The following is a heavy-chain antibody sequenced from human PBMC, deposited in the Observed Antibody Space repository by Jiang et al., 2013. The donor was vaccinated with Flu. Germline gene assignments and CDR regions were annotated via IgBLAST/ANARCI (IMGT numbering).Heavy chain of an antibody. CDR3: ARAWQGPPHSDY. Sequence: TTQTLTLTCTFSGFSLTTNGSGCELDPTAPRGGPGVACTHLLGQYKYYSTSLKTRVTVSKDTSKNQVVLTMTNMDPVDSATYYCARAWQGPPHSDYWGQGILVTVSS. J-gene: IGHJ4*02. CDR1: GFSLTTNGSG. V-gene: IGHV2-70*01. CDR2: LLGQYK.